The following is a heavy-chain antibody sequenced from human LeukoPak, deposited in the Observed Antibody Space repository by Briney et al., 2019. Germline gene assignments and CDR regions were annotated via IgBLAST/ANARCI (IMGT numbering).Heavy chain of an antibody. CDR1: GGSISSRSDY. V-gene: IGHV4-39*01. J-gene: IGHJ4*02. CDR3: ARAPSYGSGTLEFDY. CDR2: IYYSGST. D-gene: IGHD3-10*01. Sequence: PSETLSLTCTVSGGSISSRSDYWRWIRQPPGKGVEWIGSIYYSGSTYYNPSLQSRVTTSVDTSKNQFCLKLSSVTDADTAVYYCARAPSYGSGTLEFDYWGEGTLVTVSS.